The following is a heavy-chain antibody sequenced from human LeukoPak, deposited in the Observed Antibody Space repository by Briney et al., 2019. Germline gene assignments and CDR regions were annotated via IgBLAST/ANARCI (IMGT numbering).Heavy chain of an antibody. D-gene: IGHD2-15*01. Sequence: GGSLRLSCAASGFTVSSNYMSWVRQAPGKGLEWVSVIYSGGSTFYADSVKGRFTISRDKSKNTLYLQMNSLRAEDTAVYYCARXYCSGGSCYSYYYYYXDVXGKGXTVTV. J-gene: IGHJ6*03. CDR2: IYSGGST. CDR1: GFTVSSNY. CDR3: ARXYCSGGSCYSYYYYYXDV. V-gene: IGHV3-53*01.